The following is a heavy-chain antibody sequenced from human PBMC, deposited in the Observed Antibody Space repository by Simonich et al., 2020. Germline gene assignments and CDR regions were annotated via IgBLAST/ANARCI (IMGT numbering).Heavy chain of an antibody. Sequence: QVQLVQSGAEVKKPGASVKVSCKASGYTFTGYYMHWVRQAPGQGLEWMGWINPNSGGTNYAPKFQGRVTMTRDTSISTAYMELSRLRSDDTAVYYCARGRLTGDKGAFDIWGQGTMVTVSS. J-gene: IGHJ3*02. V-gene: IGHV1-2*02. CDR3: ARGRLTGDKGAFDI. D-gene: IGHD7-27*01. CDR2: INPNSGGT. CDR1: GYTFTGYY.